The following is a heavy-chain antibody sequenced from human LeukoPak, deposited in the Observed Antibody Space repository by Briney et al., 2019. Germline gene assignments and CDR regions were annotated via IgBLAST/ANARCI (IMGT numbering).Heavy chain of an antibody. CDR1: GGSISSYY. CDR3: ASMVRGVVDY. J-gene: IGHJ4*02. Sequence: SETLSLTCTVSGGSISSYYWSWIRQPPGKGLEWIGYIYHSGSTNYNPSLKSRVTISVDTSKNQFSLKLSSVTAADTAVYYCASMVRGVVDYWGQGTLVTVSS. V-gene: IGHV4-59*01. D-gene: IGHD3-10*01. CDR2: IYHSGST.